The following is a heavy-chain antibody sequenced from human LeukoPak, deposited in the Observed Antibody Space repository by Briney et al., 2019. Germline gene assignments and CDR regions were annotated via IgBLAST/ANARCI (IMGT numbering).Heavy chain of an antibody. V-gene: IGHV3-30-3*01. J-gene: IGHJ4*02. CDR1: GFTFNNYA. Sequence: PGGSLRLSCAASGFTFNNYAIHWVRQAPGKGLEWVAIISFDGGNKYYADSVKGRFTISRDNSKNTLYLQMNSLRAEDTAVYYCVREGDQGLFSGSTSCYVYRGQGTLVTVSS. D-gene: IGHD2-2*01. CDR2: ISFDGGNK. CDR3: VREGDQGLFSGSTSCYVY.